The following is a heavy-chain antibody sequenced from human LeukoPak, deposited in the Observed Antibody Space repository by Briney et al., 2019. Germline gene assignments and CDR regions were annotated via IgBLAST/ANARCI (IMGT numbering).Heavy chain of an antibody. J-gene: IGHJ3*02. Sequence: GASVKVSCKASGYTFTSYGISWVRQAPGQGLEWMGWISAYNGNTNYAQKLQGRVTMTRDMSTSTVYMELSSLRSEDTVVYYCAREPTIVVVITTPDAFDIWGQGTMVTVSS. D-gene: IGHD3-22*01. V-gene: IGHV1-18*01. CDR1: GYTFTSYG. CDR3: AREPTIVVVITTPDAFDI. CDR2: ISAYNGNT.